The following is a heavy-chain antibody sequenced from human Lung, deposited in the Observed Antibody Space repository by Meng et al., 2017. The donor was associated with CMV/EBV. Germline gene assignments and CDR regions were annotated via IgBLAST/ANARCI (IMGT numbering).Heavy chain of an antibody. Sequence: SXXVSXKASGDTFDSYAINWVRQAPGQGLEWMGGIIPSLGITNSAQKFRGRVTVTADKSTSTAYMELSSLRSDDTAVYYCARVATVTTPGYFEYWGPGTXVTVSS. V-gene: IGHV1-69*10. CDR1: GDTFDSYA. J-gene: IGHJ4*02. CDR2: IIPSLGIT. D-gene: IGHD4-17*01. CDR3: ARVATVTTPGYFEY.